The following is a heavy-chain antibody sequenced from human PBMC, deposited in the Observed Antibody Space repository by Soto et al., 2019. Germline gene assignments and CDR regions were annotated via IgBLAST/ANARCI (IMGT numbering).Heavy chain of an antibody. CDR2: INPGNGNT. J-gene: IGHJ4*02. CDR1: GYTFSNYG. CDR3: AKGDTVTTEFDY. D-gene: IGHD4-17*01. V-gene: IGHV1-3*01. Sequence: ASVKVSCKASGYTFSNYGIHWVRQAPGQRLEWMGIINPGNGNTKYSQKFQGRVTMTRDTSTSTVYMELSSLRSEDTAVYYCAKGDTVTTEFDYWGQGTLVTVSS.